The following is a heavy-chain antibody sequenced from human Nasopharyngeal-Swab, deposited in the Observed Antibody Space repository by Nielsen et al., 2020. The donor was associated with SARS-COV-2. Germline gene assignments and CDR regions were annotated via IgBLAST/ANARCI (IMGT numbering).Heavy chain of an antibody. CDR3: AREGSSGSPLKY. D-gene: IGHD3-22*01. J-gene: IGHJ4*02. CDR1: GFTFSSYS. CDR2: ISGSSSTI. Sequence: GESLNISCAASGFTFSSYSMNWVRQAPGKGLEWVSYISGSSSTIYYADSVKGRFTISRDNAKNSLYLQMNSLRVEDTAVYYCAREGSSGSPLKYWGQGTLVTVSS. V-gene: IGHV3-48*04.